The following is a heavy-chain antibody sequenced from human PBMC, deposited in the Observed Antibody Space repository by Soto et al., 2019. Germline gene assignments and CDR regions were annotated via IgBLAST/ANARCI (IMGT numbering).Heavy chain of an antibody. D-gene: IGHD3-22*01. J-gene: IGHJ4*02. CDR3: AKESYYDTSGYLGH. CDR1: GFTFRSHA. Sequence: HPGGSLRLSCAASGFTFRSHAMTWVRQAPGKGLEWVSGISGGGDDTSYTESVEGRFTISRDNSKNTLFLQMDSLRVQDTAVYYCAKESYYDTSGYLGHWVTGTLVTVSS. V-gene: IGHV3-23*01. CDR2: ISGGGDDT.